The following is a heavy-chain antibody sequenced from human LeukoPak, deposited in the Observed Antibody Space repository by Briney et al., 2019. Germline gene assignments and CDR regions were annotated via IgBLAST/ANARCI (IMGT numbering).Heavy chain of an antibody. V-gene: IGHV4-4*07. CDR1: GGSISSYY. Sequence: PSETLSLTCTVSGGSISSYYWSWIQQPAGKGLEWIGRIYTSGSTNYNPSLKSRVTMSVDTSKNQFSLKLSSVTAADTAVYYCARGRGIYGDYYFDYWGQGTLVTVSS. CDR2: IYTSGST. D-gene: IGHD4-17*01. J-gene: IGHJ4*02. CDR3: ARGRGIYGDYYFDY.